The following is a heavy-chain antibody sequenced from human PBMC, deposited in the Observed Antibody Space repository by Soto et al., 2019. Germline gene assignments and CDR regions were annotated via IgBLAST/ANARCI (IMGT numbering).Heavy chain of an antibody. CDR2: INHSGST. J-gene: IGHJ6*02. CDR1: GGSFSGYY. Sequence: SETLSLTCAVYGGSFSGYYWSWIRQPPGKGLEWIGEINHSGSTNYNPSLKSRVTISVDTSKNQFSLKLSSVTAADTAVYYCARECVVVVAATYYYYYGMDVWGQGNTVTVSS. V-gene: IGHV4-34*01. D-gene: IGHD2-15*01. CDR3: ARECVVVVAATYYYYYGMDV.